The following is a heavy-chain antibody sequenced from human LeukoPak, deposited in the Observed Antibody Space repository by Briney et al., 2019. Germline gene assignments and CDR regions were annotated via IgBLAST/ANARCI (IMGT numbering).Heavy chain of an antibody. CDR1: GGSISSGGYS. CDR2: IYYSGTT. D-gene: IGHD4-11*01. CDR3: ARDRTLYSGHYFDY. V-gene: IGHV4-31*03. J-gene: IGHJ4*02. Sequence: PSETLSLTCTVSGGSISSGGYSWSWIRQHPGKGLEWIGYIYYSGTTYYNPSLKSRVTISVDTSKNQFSLKLSSVTAADTAINYCARDRTLYSGHYFDYWGQGTLVTVSS.